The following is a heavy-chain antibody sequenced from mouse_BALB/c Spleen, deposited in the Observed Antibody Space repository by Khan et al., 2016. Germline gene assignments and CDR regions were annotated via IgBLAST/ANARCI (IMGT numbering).Heavy chain of an antibody. J-gene: IGHJ3*01. CDR3: ASYDGYSFAY. CDR1: GDSITSGY. D-gene: IGHD2-3*01. CDR2: ISYSGST. Sequence: VQLKESGPSLVKPSQTLSLTCSVTGDSITSGYWNWIRKFPGSKLEYVGYISYSGSTYYNPSLKSRISITRDTSKSHYYLQLNSVTTEDTATYYCASYDGYSFAYWGQGTLVTVSA. V-gene: IGHV3-8*02.